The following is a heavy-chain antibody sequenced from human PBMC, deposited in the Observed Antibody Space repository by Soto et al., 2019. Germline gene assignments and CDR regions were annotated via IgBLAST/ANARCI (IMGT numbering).Heavy chain of an antibody. V-gene: IGHV3-23*01. D-gene: IGHD3-22*01. J-gene: IGHJ3*02. CDR3: AKGTYYYDSSGYYEGDAFDI. Sequence: GGSLRLSCAASGFTFSSYAMSWVRQAPGKGLEWVSAISGSGGSTYYADSVKGRFTISRDNSKNTLYLQMNSLRAEDTAVYYCAKGTYYYDSSGYYEGDAFDIWGQGAMVTVSS. CDR1: GFTFSSYA. CDR2: ISGSGGST.